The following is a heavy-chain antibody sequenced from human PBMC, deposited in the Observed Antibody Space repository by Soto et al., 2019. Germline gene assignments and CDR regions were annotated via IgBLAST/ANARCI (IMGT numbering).Heavy chain of an antibody. J-gene: IGHJ4*02. V-gene: IGHV1-69*02. Sequence: QVQLVQSGAEVKKPGSSVKVSCKASGGTFSRYTISWVRQAPGQGLEWMGRIIPILGIANYAQKFQGRVTITADKSTSTAYMELSSLRSEDTAVYYCARSSMMYSSGWYVDYWGQGTLVTVSS. CDR2: IIPILGIA. D-gene: IGHD6-19*01. CDR3: ARSSMMYSSGWYVDY. CDR1: GGTFSRYT.